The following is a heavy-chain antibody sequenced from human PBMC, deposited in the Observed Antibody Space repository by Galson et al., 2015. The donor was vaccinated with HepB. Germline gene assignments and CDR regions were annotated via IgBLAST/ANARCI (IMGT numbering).Heavy chain of an antibody. CDR2: ISYDGSNK. CDR1: GFTFSSYA. D-gene: IGHD3-3*01. J-gene: IGHJ4*02. Sequence: SLRLSCAASGFTFSSYAMHWVRQAPGKGLEWVAVISYDGSNKYYADSVKGRFTISRDNSKNTLYLQMNSLRAEDTAVYYCARPTYYDFWSGPKMGGFDYWGQGTLVTVSS. CDR3: ARPTYYDFWSGPKMGGFDY. V-gene: IGHV3-30*04.